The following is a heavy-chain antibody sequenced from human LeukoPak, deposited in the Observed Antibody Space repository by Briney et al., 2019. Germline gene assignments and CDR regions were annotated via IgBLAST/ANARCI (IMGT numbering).Heavy chain of an antibody. V-gene: IGHV4-61*02. Sequence: PSETLFLTCTVSGGSISSGSYYWSWIRQPAVKGLEWIGRIYTSGSTNYNPSLKSRVTISVDTSKNQFSLKLSSVTAADTAVYYCARGVNYYYYYMDVWGKGTTVTISS. CDR1: GGSISSGSYY. J-gene: IGHJ6*03. D-gene: IGHD4-23*01. CDR3: ARGVNYYYYYMDV. CDR2: IYTSGST.